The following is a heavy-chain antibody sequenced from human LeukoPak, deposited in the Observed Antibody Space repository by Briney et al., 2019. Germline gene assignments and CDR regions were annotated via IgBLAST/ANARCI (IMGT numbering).Heavy chain of an antibody. CDR2: ISYDGSNK. Sequence: GRSLRLSCAASGFTFSSYGMHWVRQAPGKGLEWVAVISYDGSNKYYADSVKGRFTISRDNSKNTLYLQMNSLRAEDTAVYYCAKDRVPKYSSSSIGYYYGMDVWGQGTTVTVSS. CDR1: GFTFSSYG. J-gene: IGHJ6*02. D-gene: IGHD6-6*01. V-gene: IGHV3-30*18. CDR3: AKDRVPKYSSSSIGYYYGMDV.